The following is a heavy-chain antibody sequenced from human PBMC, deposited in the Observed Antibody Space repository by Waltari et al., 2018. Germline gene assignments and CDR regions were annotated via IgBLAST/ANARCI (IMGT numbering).Heavy chain of an antibody. D-gene: IGHD1-26*01. CDR3: ARGGSSNDAFDI. Sequence: QVQLQESGPGLVKPSQTLSLTCTVSGGSISSGSYSWSWIPQPPGKGLEWVGYIYYMGSTYYNPALKSRVTISVDTSKNQFSLKLSSVTAADTAVYYCARGGSSNDAFDIWGQGTMVTVSS. V-gene: IGHV4-30-4*08. J-gene: IGHJ3*02. CDR1: GGSISSGSYS. CDR2: IYYMGST.